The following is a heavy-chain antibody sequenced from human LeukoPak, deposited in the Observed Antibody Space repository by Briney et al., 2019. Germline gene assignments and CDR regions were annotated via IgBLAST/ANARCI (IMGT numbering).Heavy chain of an antibody. D-gene: IGHD6-6*01. V-gene: IGHV1-69*13. CDR2: IIPIFGTA. J-gene: IGHJ4*02. CDR1: GGTFSSYA. CDR3: ARSNIVARLLYYYFDY. Sequence: SVKVSCKASGGTFSSYAISWVRQAPGQGLEWMGGIIPIFGTANYAQKFQGRVTITADESTSTAYMELSSLRSEDTAVYYCARSNIVARLLYYYFDYWGQGTLVTVSS.